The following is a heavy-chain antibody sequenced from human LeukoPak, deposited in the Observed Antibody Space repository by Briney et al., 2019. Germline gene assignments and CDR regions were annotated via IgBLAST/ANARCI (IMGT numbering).Heavy chain of an antibody. CDR2: IIPIFGTA. Sequence: SVKVSCKASGGTFSSYAISWVRQAPGQGLEWMGRIIPIFGTANYAQKFQGRVTITTDESTSTAYMELSSLRSEDTAVYYCARGRVMYYDILTGWAAFDIWGQGTMVTVSS. D-gene: IGHD3-9*01. J-gene: IGHJ3*02. V-gene: IGHV1-69*05. CDR1: GGTFSSYA. CDR3: ARGRVMYYDILTGWAAFDI.